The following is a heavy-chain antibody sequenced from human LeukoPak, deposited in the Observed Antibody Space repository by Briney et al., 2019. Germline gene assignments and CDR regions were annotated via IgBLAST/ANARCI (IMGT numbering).Heavy chain of an antibody. V-gene: IGHV4-59*08. CDR1: GGSISSYY. J-gene: IGHJ4*02. Sequence: SETMSLTCTVSGGSISSYYWSWIRQPPGKGLEWIGYIYYSVSTNYNPSLKSRGTISVDTSKNQISLKLSSVTAADTAVYYCARHTRDYGSGSYVDYWGQGTLVTVSS. CDR2: IYYSVST. D-gene: IGHD3-10*01. CDR3: ARHTRDYGSGSYVDY.